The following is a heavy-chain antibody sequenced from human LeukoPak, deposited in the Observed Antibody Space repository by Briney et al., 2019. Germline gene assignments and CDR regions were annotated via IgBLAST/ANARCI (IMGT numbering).Heavy chain of an antibody. CDR3: ARGGQGWPYNWFDP. CDR1: GGSISNYY. CDR2: MYYSGTT. Sequence: PSETLSLTCTVSGGSISNYYWSWIRQPPGKGLEWIGYMYYSGTTNHNPSLKSRVTISVDTSKNQFSLKLSSVTAADTAVYYCARGGQGWPYNWFDPWGQGTLVTDSS. D-gene: IGHD5-24*01. V-gene: IGHV4-59*01. J-gene: IGHJ5*02.